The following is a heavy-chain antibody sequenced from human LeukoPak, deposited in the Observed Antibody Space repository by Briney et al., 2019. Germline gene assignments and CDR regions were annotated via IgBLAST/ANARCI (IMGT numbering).Heavy chain of an antibody. CDR2: INHSGST. J-gene: IGHJ6*02. V-gene: IGHV4-34*01. CDR3: ARHRTEMTTVTTNREDV. D-gene: IGHD4-17*01. Sequence: SETLSLTCAVYGGSFSGYYWSWIRQPPGKGLEWIGEINHSGSTNYNPSLKSRVTISVDTSKDQFSLKLSSVTAADTAVYYCARHRTEMTTVTTNREDVWGQGTTVTVSS. CDR1: GGSFSGYY.